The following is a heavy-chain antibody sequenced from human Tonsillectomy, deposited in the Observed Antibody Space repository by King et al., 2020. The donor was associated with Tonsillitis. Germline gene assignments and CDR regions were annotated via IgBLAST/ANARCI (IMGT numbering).Heavy chain of an antibody. D-gene: IGHD2-8*01. CDR3: ARHILDIVLEPPANFFDY. CDR1: GGSISGSSQY. CDR2: LDDSGNT. Sequence: LQLQESGPGLVKPSETLSLTCTVSGGSISGSSQYWGWIRQPPGKGLEWIGSLDDSGNTYYNPSLKSRVTFFMDTSKKQFSLKLSSVTAADTAVYYCARHILDIVLEPPANFFDYWGQGTLVTVSS. V-gene: IGHV4-39*01. J-gene: IGHJ4*02.